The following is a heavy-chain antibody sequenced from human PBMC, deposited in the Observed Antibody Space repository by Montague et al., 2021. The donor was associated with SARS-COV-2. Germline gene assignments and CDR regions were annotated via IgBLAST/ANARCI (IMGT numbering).Heavy chain of an antibody. Sequence: CAISGDSVSTNSGTWNWVRLSPSRGLEWLGRTYYRSERYSDYSVSVKSRISINPDTSKNQFSLQLNSVTPEDTAVYYCARAERGSCGDGNCYQYFFNYWGQGTRVTVSS. CDR2: TYYRSERYS. J-gene: IGHJ4*02. D-gene: IGHD2-15*01. CDR3: ARAERGSCGDGNCYQYFFNY. CDR1: GDSVSTNSGT. V-gene: IGHV6-1*01.